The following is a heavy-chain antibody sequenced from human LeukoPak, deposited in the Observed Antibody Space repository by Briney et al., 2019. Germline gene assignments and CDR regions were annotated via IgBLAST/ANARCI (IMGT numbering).Heavy chain of an antibody. Sequence: QPGESLRLSCAASGFTSSSYAMSWVRQAPGKGLEWVSAISRNGDRTYYADSVKGRFTISRDNSRNTLFLQMNSLRAEDTAVYYCATSSGSYRLFDYWGQGILVTVSS. CDR1: GFTSSSYA. D-gene: IGHD1-26*01. CDR2: ISRNGDRT. CDR3: ATSSGSYRLFDY. J-gene: IGHJ4*02. V-gene: IGHV3-23*01.